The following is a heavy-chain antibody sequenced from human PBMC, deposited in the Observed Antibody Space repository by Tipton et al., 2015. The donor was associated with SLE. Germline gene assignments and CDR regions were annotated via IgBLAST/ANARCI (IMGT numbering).Heavy chain of an antibody. J-gene: IGHJ3*02. V-gene: IGHV4-39*01. D-gene: IGHD5-12*01. CDR2: IYYSGSTT. CDR1: NGSISRSSYY. Sequence: TLSLTCSVSNGSISRSSYYWGWIRQPPGKGLEWIASIYYSGSTTYYNPSLKSRVTISGDTTNNQFSLLLTSVSAPDTAVYYCAGRRTGYRDAFDICGQRTMVTVSS. CDR3: AGRRTGYRDAFDI.